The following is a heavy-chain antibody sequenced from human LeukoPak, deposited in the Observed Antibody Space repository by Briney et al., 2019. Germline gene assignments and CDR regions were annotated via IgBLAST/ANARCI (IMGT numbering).Heavy chain of an antibody. CDR2: ITSGGGSI. J-gene: IGHJ4*02. V-gene: IGHV3-64D*06. CDR3: VRGLYGLGWDC. Sequence: GGSLRLSCSASRFTFSNSNMHWVRQAPGKGLQFVSGITSGGGSIDYADSVRGRFTISRDNSKNTLYLRMTSLRVEDTALYYCVRGLYGLGWDCWGPGTLVTVSS. D-gene: IGHD3-10*01. CDR1: RFTFSNSN.